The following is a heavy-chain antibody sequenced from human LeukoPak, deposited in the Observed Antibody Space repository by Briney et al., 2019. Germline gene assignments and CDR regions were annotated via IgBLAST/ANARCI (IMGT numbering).Heavy chain of an antibody. V-gene: IGHV3-7*01. Sequence: PGGSLRLSCAASGFTFTSYWMSWVRQAPGKGLAWVANINQDGSEIYYVDSVKGRFTISRDNARNSLHLQMNSLRAEDTAVYYCVRDSSTPDYWGRGTLVTVSS. CDR2: INQDGSEI. CDR3: VRDSSTPDY. J-gene: IGHJ4*02. CDR1: GFTFTSYW. D-gene: IGHD3-10*01.